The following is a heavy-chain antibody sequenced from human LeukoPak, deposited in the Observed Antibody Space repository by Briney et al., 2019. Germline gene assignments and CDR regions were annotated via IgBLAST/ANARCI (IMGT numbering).Heavy chain of an antibody. CDR1: GGPIDTHY. Sequence: PSETLSLTCTVSGGPIDTHYWSWIRKPPGKGLEWIGYVYYSGSTNYNPSLKGRVTILVDVPKNQFSLKLTSVTAADTAVYYCARHGSALDVWGQGTTVTVSS. J-gene: IGHJ6*02. CDR2: VYYSGST. V-gene: IGHV4-59*08. CDR3: ARHGSALDV. D-gene: IGHD6-25*01.